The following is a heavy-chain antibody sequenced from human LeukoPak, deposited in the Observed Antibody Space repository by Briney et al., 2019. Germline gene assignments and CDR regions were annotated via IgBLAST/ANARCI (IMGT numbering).Heavy chain of an antibody. D-gene: IGHD5-18*01. CDR2: INWNGGST. CDR1: GFTVDEYG. J-gene: IGHJ4*02. CDR3: ARGVSRGYSYGGGY. Sequence: PGGSLRPSRAASGFTVDEYGMSCVRQAPGKGLEWVSGINWNGGSTGYGDSVKGRFTISRDNAKNSLYLQMNSLRAEDTALYYCARGVSRGYSYGGGYWGQGTQVTVSS. V-gene: IGHV3-20*04.